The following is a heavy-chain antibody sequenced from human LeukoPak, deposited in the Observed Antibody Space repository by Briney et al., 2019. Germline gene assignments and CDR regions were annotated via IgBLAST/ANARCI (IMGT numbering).Heavy chain of an antibody. CDR1: GYTFTSYG. Sequence: GASVKVSCKASGYTFTSYGISWVRQAPGQGLERMGWISAYNGNTNYAHKLQGRVTMTTDTSTSTAYMELRSLRSDDTAVYYCARDNSATYYYGSGSYYPNDYWGQGTLVTVSS. J-gene: IGHJ4*02. D-gene: IGHD3-10*01. CDR2: ISAYNGNT. CDR3: ARDNSATYYYGSGSYYPNDY. V-gene: IGHV1-18*01.